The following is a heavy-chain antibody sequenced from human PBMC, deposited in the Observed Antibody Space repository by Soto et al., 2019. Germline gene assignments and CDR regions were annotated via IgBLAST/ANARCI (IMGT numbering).Heavy chain of an antibody. D-gene: IGHD4-17*01. Sequence: EVQLLESGGGLVQPGGSLRLSCAASGFIFSTYAMNWVRQASGKGLEWVSAISSGGDSAFYAESVRGRFTISRDNSINTLYLQMSSLRTEDTAVYYCAHPRGYGVFDAVDIWGQGTMVTVSS. CDR1: GFIFSTYA. CDR3: AHPRGYGVFDAVDI. V-gene: IGHV3-23*01. J-gene: IGHJ3*02. CDR2: ISSGGDSA.